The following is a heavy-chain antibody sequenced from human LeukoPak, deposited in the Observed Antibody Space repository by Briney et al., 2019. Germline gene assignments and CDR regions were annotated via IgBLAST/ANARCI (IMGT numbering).Heavy chain of an antibody. CDR2: ISYDGSNK. V-gene: IGHV3-30*04. J-gene: IGHJ6*04. D-gene: IGHD2-2*01. CDR1: GFTFSSYA. Sequence: GGSLRLSCAASGFTFSSYAMHWVRQAPGKGLEWVAVISYDGSNKYYADSVKGRFTIPRDNSKNTLYLQMNSLRAEDTAVYYCARDARDIVVVPAALGYYYYGMDVWGKGTTVTVSS. CDR3: ARDARDIVVVPAALGYYYYGMDV.